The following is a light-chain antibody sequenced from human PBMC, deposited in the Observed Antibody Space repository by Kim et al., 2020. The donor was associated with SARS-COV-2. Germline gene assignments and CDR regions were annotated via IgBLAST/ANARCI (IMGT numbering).Light chain of an antibody. V-gene: IGLV4-60*03. J-gene: IGLJ3*02. CDR1: SGHSSYI. Sequence: QPVLTQSSFASASLGSSVKLTCTLSSGHSSYIIAWHQQQPGKAPRFLMKLEGSGSYNKGSGVPDRFSGSSSGADRYLTISNLQSEDEADYYCETWDSNTWVFGGGTQLTVL. CDR2: LEGSGSY. CDR3: ETWDSNTWV.